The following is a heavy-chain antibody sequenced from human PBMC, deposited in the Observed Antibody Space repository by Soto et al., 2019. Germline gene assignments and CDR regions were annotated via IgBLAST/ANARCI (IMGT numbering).Heavy chain of an antibody. CDR2: IRGSGSST. D-gene: IGHD7-27*01. V-gene: IGHV3-23*01. J-gene: IGHJ4*02. CDR1: GFTFSSYT. Sequence: GGSLRLSCAASGFTFSSYTMSWVRQAPGKGLEWVSTIRGSGSSTYSADSVKGRFTISRDNSKNTLYLQMNSLRVEDTAIYYCAKAWGIDYWGQGTLVTVSS. CDR3: AKAWGIDY.